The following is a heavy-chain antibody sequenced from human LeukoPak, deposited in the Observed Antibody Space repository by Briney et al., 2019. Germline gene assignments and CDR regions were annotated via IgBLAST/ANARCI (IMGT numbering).Heavy chain of an antibody. D-gene: IGHD3-22*01. CDR1: GLTFSRYE. V-gene: IGHV3-48*03. J-gene: IGHJ3*02. CDR2: ISSSGSTI. CDR3: ARAFLYYFDSSGYYRAFDI. Sequence: PGGSLRLSCAASGLTFSRYEMNWVRQAPGKGLEWVSYISSSGSTIFYADSVKGRFTISRDNAKNSLYLQMNSLRAEGTAVYYCARAFLYYFDSSGYYRAFDIWGQGTMVTVSS.